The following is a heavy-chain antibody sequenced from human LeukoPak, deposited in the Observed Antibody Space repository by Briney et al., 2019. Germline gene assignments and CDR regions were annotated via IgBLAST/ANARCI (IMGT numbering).Heavy chain of an antibody. V-gene: IGHV1-69*05. J-gene: IGHJ6*03. CDR1: GSTFTSSG. CDR2: IIPIFGTA. D-gene: IGHD6-6*01. CDR3: ARGVSGSSARTYYYYFYMDV. Sequence: SVKLSCKASGSTFTSSGISRVRQAPGQGLEWMGGIIPIFGTANYAQKFQGRVTITTDESTSTAYMELNSLRSEDTAVYYCARGVSGSSARTYYYYFYMDVWGKGTTVTVSS.